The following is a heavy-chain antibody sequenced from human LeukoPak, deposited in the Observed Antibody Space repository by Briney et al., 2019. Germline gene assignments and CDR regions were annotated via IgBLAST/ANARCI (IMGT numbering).Heavy chain of an antibody. D-gene: IGHD3-9*01. CDR3: AKDWHILTGRNCFDP. J-gene: IGHJ5*02. CDR1: GYTFNNYG. V-gene: IGHV1-18*01. Sequence: ASVRVSCKASGYTFNNYGISWVRQAPGQGLEWMGWVTSYNGDTNYAQKFQGRVTMSTDTSTSTAYMELRSLRFDDTAIYYCAKDWHILTGRNCFDPWGQGTLVTGSS. CDR2: VTSYNGDT.